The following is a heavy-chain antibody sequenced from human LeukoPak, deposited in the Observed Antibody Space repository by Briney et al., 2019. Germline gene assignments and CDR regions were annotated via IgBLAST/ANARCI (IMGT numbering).Heavy chain of an antibody. CDR3: ARVDGSGSYTWFDP. J-gene: IGHJ5*02. Sequence: EASVKVSCKASGYTFTSYAMNWVRQAPGQGLEWMGWINTNTGNPTYAQGFTGRFVFSLDTSVSTAYLQISSLKAEDTAVYYCARVDGSGSYTWFDPWGQGTLVTVSS. D-gene: IGHD3-10*01. CDR1: GYTFTSYA. CDR2: INTNTGNP. V-gene: IGHV7-4-1*02.